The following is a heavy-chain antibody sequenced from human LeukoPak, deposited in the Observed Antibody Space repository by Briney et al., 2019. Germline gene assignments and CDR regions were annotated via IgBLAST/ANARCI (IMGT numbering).Heavy chain of an antibody. Sequence: GGSLRLSCAASGFTFRTFWMTWVRQTPGKGLEWVANINQDGSEKYFVDSVKGRFTISRDNGKNSLYLQMNSLRAEDTAVYYCATAPYYYDNRAYSWGFKSWGQGALVSVSS. V-gene: IGHV3-7*01. CDR1: GFTFRTFW. D-gene: IGHD3-22*01. J-gene: IGHJ5*02. CDR2: INQDGSEK. CDR3: ATAPYYYDNRAYSWGFKS.